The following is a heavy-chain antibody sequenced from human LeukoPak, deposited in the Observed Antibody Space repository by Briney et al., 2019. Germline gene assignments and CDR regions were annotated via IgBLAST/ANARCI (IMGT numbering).Heavy chain of an antibody. V-gene: IGHV4-59*01. CDR3: AREASRAGTYYFDY. CDR1: GGSINSYH. J-gene: IGHJ4*02. Sequence: SETLSLTCTVSGGSINSYHWSWIRQPPGKGLEWIGYIYYSGSTSYNPSLKSRVTISVDTSKNQFSLKLRSVTAADTAVYFCAREASRAGTYYFDYWGQGTLLTVSS. D-gene: IGHD3-10*01. CDR2: IYYSGST.